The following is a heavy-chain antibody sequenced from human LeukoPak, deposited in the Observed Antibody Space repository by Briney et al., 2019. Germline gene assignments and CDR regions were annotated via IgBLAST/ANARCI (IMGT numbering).Heavy chain of an antibody. V-gene: IGHV4-4*07. CDR2: IYTSGST. J-gene: IGHJ5*02. CDR1: GGSISSYY. CDR3: ASSPGITIFGVVTKPAYWFDP. Sequence: SETLSLTCTVSGGSISSYYWSWIRQPAGKGLEWIGRIYTSGSTNYNPSLKSRVTMSVDTSKNQFSLKLSSVTAADTAVYYCASSPGITIFGVVTKPAYWFDPWGQGTLVTVSS. D-gene: IGHD3-3*01.